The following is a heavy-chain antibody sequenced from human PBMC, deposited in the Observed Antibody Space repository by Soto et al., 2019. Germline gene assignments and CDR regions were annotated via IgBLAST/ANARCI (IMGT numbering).Heavy chain of an antibody. CDR2: LYYSGTT. D-gene: IGHD4-4*01. CDR1: GGSISSRIHY. Sequence: SETLSLTCTVSGGSISSRIHYWGWIRQPPGEGLEWIGSLYYSGTTFYNPSLKSRVIISVDTSKNQFSLKLSSVTAADTAVYYCARTCVSNYGRDIHGMDVWGQGTTVTVSS. J-gene: IGHJ6*02. V-gene: IGHV4-39*01. CDR3: ARTCVSNYGRDIHGMDV.